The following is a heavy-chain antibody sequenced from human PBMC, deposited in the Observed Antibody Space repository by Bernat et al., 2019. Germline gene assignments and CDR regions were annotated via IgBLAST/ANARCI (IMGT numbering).Heavy chain of an antibody. Sequence: EVQLVDSGGGLVQPGGSLRLSCAASGFSFSNYWMNWVRQAPGKGLEWVANIKQDGSEKYYMDSVKGRFTISRDNAKNSLYLQMNSLRAEDTAMYYCARDCARYNSSCLLYWGQGTLVTVSS. CDR1: GFSFSNYW. CDR3: ARDCARYNSSCLLY. D-gene: IGHD6-13*01. CDR2: IKQDGSEK. J-gene: IGHJ4*02. V-gene: IGHV3-7*01.